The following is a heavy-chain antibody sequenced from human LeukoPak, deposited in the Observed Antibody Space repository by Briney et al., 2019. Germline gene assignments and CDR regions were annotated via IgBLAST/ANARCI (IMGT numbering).Heavy chain of an antibody. V-gene: IGHV3-73*01. D-gene: IGHD6-6*01. J-gene: IGHJ4*02. CDR3: TRHGSSSGG. CDR2: IRSKANSYAT. Sequence: GGSLRLSCAASGFTFSGSAMHWVRQASGKGLEWVGRIRSKANSYATAYAASVKGRFTISRDDSKNTAYLQMNSLKTEDTAAYYCTRHGSSSGGGGQGTLVTVSS. CDR1: GFTFSGSA.